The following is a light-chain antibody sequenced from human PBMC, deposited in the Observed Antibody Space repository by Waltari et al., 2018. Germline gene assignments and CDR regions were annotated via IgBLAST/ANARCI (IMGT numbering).Light chain of an antibody. CDR1: QSLANNY. J-gene: IGKJ1*01. CDR3: QQYGTSPPWT. CDR2: AAS. V-gene: IGKV3-20*01. Sequence: GERATLSCRASQSLANNYLAWYQRKPGQAPRLLIYAASNRASGIPDRFSGSGSGTDFTLTISRLEPEDFAIYYCQQYGTSPPWTFGQGTKVEIK.